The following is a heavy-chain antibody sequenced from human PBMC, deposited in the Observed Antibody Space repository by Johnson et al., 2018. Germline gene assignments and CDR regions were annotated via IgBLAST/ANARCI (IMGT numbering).Heavy chain of an antibody. CDR1: GGTFSSYI. Sequence: QVQLVQSGAEVKKPGSSVKVSCKASGGTFSSYILSWVRQAPGQGLEWMGEIIPILVTTSYAQELQGRVTITADEATSIAYMELRSLRSEDTAMYYCARGQCGADCLTGAVDVWGQGTMVSVSS. CDR2: IIPILVTT. CDR3: ARGQCGADCLTGAVDV. J-gene: IGHJ3*01. D-gene: IGHD2-21*02. V-gene: IGHV1-69*12.